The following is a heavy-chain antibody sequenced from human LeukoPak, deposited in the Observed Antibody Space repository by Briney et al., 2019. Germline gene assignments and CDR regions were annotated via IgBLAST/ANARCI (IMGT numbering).Heavy chain of an antibody. V-gene: IGHV3-21*01. Sequence: PGGSLRLSCAASGFTFSSYSMNWVRQAPGKGLERVSSISSSSSYIYYADSVKGRFTISRDNAKNSLYLQMNSLRAEDTAVYYCARGRQQLVLRYGMDVWGQGTTVTVSS. CDR2: ISSSSSYI. J-gene: IGHJ6*02. D-gene: IGHD6-13*01. CDR3: ARGRQQLVLRYGMDV. CDR1: GFTFSSYS.